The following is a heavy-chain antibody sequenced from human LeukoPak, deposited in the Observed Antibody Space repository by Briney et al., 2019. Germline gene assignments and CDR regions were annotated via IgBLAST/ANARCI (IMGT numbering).Heavy chain of an antibody. D-gene: IGHD3-22*01. CDR1: GYTLTDYY. J-gene: IGHJ4*02. CDR2: IDPNSGGT. CDR3: ARVGYYESSGYYEY. Sequence: ASVKVSCKASGYTLTDYYMHWVRQAPGQGLEWMGRIDPNSGGTNYAQKFQGRVTMTRDTSISTVYMELSRLRSDDTAVYYCARVGYYESSGYYEYWGQGTLVTVSS. V-gene: IGHV1-2*06.